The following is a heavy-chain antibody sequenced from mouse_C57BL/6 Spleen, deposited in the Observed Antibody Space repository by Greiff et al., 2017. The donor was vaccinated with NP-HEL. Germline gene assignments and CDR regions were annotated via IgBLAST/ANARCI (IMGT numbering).Heavy chain of an antibody. D-gene: IGHD2-3*01. CDR2: IRNKANGYTT. CDR1: GFTFTDYY. J-gene: IGHJ4*01. V-gene: IGHV7-3*01. Sequence: DVMLVESGGGLVQPGGSLSLSCAASGFTFTDYYMSWVRQPPGKALEWLGFIRNKANGYTTEYSASVKGRFTISRDNSQSILYLQMNALGAEDSATYYCARLIYDGYFGDAMDYWGQGTSVTVSS. CDR3: ARLIYDGYFGDAMDY.